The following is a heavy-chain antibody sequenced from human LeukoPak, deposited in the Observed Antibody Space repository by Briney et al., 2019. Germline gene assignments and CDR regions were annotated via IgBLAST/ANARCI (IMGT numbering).Heavy chain of an antibody. CDR1: GGSISSSSYY. CDR3: ARTGSGSYYNRVY. D-gene: IGHD3-10*01. CDR2: IYYSGST. J-gene: IGHJ4*02. V-gene: IGHV4-39*01. Sequence: SETLSLTCTASGGSISSSSYYWGWIRQPPGKGLEWIGSIYYSGSTYYNPSLKSRVTISVDTSKNQFSLKLSSVTAADTAVYYCARTGSGSYYNRVYWGQGTLVTVSS.